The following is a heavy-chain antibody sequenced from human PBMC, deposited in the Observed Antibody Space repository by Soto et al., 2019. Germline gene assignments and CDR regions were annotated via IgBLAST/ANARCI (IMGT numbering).Heavy chain of an antibody. CDR3: ARDYDFWSGYDTPFAFDI. Sequence: SETLSLTCTVSGGSVSSGSYYWSWIRQPPGKGLEWIGYIYYSGSTNYNPSLKSRVTISVDTSKNQFSLKLSSVTAADTAVYYCARDYDFWSGYDTPFAFDIWGQGTMVTVSS. CDR1: GGSVSSGSYY. J-gene: IGHJ3*02. D-gene: IGHD3-3*01. CDR2: IYYSGST. V-gene: IGHV4-61*01.